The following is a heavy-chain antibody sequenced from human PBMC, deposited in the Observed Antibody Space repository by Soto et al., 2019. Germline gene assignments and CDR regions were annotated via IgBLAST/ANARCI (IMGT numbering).Heavy chain of an antibody. D-gene: IGHD1-1*01. CDR3: AKNETTRPWVAP. CDR2: IYYICTT. CDR1: GGSISNVNYY. Sequence: QVQLQESGPGLVKPSQTLSLTCTVSGGSISNVNYYWSWIRQLPGKGLEWIGNIYYICTTSYNPSLKSRVSMSIDTSKHQFSLKVRSVVAADTAIYYCAKNETTRPWVAPWGQGTLVIVSS. V-gene: IGHV4-31*03. J-gene: IGHJ5*02.